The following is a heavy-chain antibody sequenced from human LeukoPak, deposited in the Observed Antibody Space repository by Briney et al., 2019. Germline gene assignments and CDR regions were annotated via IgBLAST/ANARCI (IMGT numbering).Heavy chain of an antibody. D-gene: IGHD5-12*01. CDR1: GFTFSRFW. CDR3: ARDSEMATNLIDY. J-gene: IGHJ4*02. V-gene: IGHV3-7*01. CDR2: INQDGSEK. Sequence: GGSLSLFCAASGFTFSRFWMIWVRPAPGKGLEWVANINQDGSEKYYVDSVKGRFTISRDNAKNSLYLQMNSLRAEDTAVYYCARDSEMATNLIDYWGQGTLVTVSS.